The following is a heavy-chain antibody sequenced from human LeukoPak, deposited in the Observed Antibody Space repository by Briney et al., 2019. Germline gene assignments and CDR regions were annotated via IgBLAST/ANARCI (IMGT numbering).Heavy chain of an antibody. D-gene: IGHD3-10*01. CDR3: AKVRGGSGSYYYYGMDV. J-gene: IGHJ6*02. Sequence: GGSLRLSWAASGSTFSSYAMSWARQAPGKGLEWVSAISGSGGSTYYADSVKGRFTISRDNSKNTLYLQMNSLRAEDTAVYYCAKVRGGSGSYYYYGMDVWGQGTTVTVSS. CDR1: GSTFSSYA. CDR2: ISGSGGST. V-gene: IGHV3-23*01.